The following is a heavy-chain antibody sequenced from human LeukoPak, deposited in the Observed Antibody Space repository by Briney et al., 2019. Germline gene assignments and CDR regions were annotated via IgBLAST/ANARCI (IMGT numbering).Heavy chain of an antibody. CDR3: ARSLLWFGESYYCDY. V-gene: IGHV1-2*02. D-gene: IGHD3-10*01. CDR2: INPNSGGT. CDR1: GYTFTGYY. J-gene: IGHJ4*02. Sequence: ASVRVSCKASGYTFTGYYMHWVRQAPGQGLEWMGWINPNSGGTNYAQKFQGRVTMTRDTSISTAYMELSRLRSDDTAVYYCARSLLWFGESYYCDYWGQGTLVTVSS.